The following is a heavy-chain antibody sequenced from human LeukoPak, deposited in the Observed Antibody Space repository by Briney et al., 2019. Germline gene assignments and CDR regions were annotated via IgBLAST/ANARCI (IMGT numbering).Heavy chain of an antibody. CDR3: AKDPHGSGPIHY. V-gene: IGHV3-23*01. J-gene: IGHJ4*02. CDR1: GFTFSSYA. D-gene: IGHD3-10*01. CDR2: ISGSGGST. Sequence: PGGPLRLSCAASGFTFSSYAMSWVRQAPGKGLEWVSAISGSGGSTYYADSVKGRFTISRDNSKNTLYLQMNCLRAEDTAVYYCAKDPHGSGPIHYWGQGTLVTVSS.